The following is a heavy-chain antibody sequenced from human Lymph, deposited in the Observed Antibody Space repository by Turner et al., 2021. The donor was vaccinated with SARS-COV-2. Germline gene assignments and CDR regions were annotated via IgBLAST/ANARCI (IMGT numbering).Heavy chain of an antibody. D-gene: IGHD2-15*01. J-gene: IGHJ4*02. Sequence: QVQLVQSGAEVKKPGSSVKVSCKASGGTFSSSAISWVRQAPGQGLEWMGGIIPIFGTANDAQRFQGRVTITADESTSTAYMELRSLRSEDTAVYYCARGAAYCSGGSCYRKGFDYWGQGTPVTV. CDR3: ARGAAYCSGGSCYRKGFDY. CDR2: IIPIFGTA. CDR1: GGTFSSSA. V-gene: IGHV1-69*01.